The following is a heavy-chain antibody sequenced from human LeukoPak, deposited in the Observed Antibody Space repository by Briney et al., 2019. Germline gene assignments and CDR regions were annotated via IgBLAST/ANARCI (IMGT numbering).Heavy chain of an antibody. Sequence: SETLSLTCTVSGGSISSYYWSWIRQPPGKGLEWIGYIYTSGSTNYNPSLKSRVTISVDTSKNQFSLKLSSVTAADTAVYYCARHIAAAGDAFDIWGQGAIVTVSS. J-gene: IGHJ3*02. V-gene: IGHV4-4*09. CDR2: IYTSGST. D-gene: IGHD6-13*01. CDR3: ARHIAAAGDAFDI. CDR1: GGSISSYY.